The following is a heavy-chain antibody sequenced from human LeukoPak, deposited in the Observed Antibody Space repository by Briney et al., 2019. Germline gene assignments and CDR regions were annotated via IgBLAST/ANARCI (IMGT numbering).Heavy chain of an antibody. CDR3: ARDRGYSYGYSAPDI. J-gene: IGHJ3*02. CDR2: IYYSGST. CDR1: GFTVSSSY. Sequence: LRLSCAASGFTVSSSYMSWIRQHPGKGLEWIGYIYYSGSTYYNPSLKSRVTISVDTSKNQFSLKLSSVTAADTAVYYCARDRGYSYGYSAPDIWGQGTMVTVSS. D-gene: IGHD5-18*01. V-gene: IGHV4-31*02.